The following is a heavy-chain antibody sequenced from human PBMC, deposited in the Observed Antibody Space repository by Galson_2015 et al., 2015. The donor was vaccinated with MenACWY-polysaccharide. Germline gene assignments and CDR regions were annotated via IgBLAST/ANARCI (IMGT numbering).Heavy chain of an antibody. CDR2: ISWDGGST. CDR3: AKGRYAEYQLLLDAFDI. D-gene: IGHD2-2*01. V-gene: IGHV3-43*01. J-gene: IGHJ3*02. CDR1: GFTFDDYT. Sequence: SLRLSCAASGFTFDDYTMHWVRQAPGKGLEWVSLISWDGGSTYYADSVKGRFTISRDNSKNSLYLQMNSLRTEDTALYYCAKGRYAEYQLLLDAFDIWGQGTMVTVSS.